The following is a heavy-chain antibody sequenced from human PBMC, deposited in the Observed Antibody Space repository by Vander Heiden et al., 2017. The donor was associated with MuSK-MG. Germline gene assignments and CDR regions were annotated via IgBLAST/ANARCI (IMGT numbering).Heavy chain of an antibody. V-gene: IGHV1-18*01. J-gene: IGHJ6*03. CDR2: ISAYNGDT. Sequence: QVPLVQSGAEVKKPVASVKVACKASGYTFTSDVSSWVRQAPGQDHEWMGWISAYNGDTNYAQKLQGRVTMTTDTSTSTAYMELRSLRSDDTAVYYCARDPLGCFWSGYYTYYYYYMDVWGKGTTVTVSS. D-gene: IGHD3-3*01. CDR1: GYTFTSDV. CDR3: ARDPLGCFWSGYYTYYYYYMDV.